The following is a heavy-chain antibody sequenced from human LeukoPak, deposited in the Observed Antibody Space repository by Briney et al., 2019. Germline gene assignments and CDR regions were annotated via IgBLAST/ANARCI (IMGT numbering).Heavy chain of an antibody. D-gene: IGHD2-15*01. CDR2: IKSKTDGGTT. V-gene: IGHV3-15*01. CDR3: TTIVVVVAATQDDY. CDR1: GFTFSNAW. J-gene: IGHJ4*02. Sequence: GGSLRLSCAASGFTFSNAWMSWVRHAPGKGLEWGGRIKSKTDGGTTDYAAPVKGRFTISRDDSKNTLYLQMNSLKTEDTAVYYCTTIVVVVAATQDDYWGQGTLVTVSS.